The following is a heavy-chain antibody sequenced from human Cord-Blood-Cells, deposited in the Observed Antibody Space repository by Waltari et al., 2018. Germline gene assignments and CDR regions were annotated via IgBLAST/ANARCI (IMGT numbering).Heavy chain of an antibody. J-gene: IGHJ3*02. D-gene: IGHD3-16*01. CDR2: INRTIRGT. V-gene: IGHV1-2*04. CDR3: ASGGVTAGDDAFDI. CDR1: GYTFTGHY. Sequence: QVQLVQSGAEVKKPGASVKVSCKASGYTFTGHYMHWVRRAPGQGLEWRGGINRTIRGTTSAQKFQGWVTMTRDTSISTAYMELSRLRSDDTAVYYCASGGVTAGDDAFDIWGQGTMVTVSS.